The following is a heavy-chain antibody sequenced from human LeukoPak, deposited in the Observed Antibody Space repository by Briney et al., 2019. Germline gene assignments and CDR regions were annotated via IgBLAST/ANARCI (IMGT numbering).Heavy chain of an antibody. Sequence: GGSLRLSCAASGFTVRNNYMSWVRQAPGKGLEWVSLIYSGGSTYYADSVKGRFTISRDNSKNTLYLQMNSLRAEDTAVYYCARDRIAVAPKGYYYYMDVWGKGTTVTISS. D-gene: IGHD6-19*01. CDR2: IYSGGST. CDR1: GFTVRNNY. V-gene: IGHV3-66*01. CDR3: ARDRIAVAPKGYYYYMDV. J-gene: IGHJ6*03.